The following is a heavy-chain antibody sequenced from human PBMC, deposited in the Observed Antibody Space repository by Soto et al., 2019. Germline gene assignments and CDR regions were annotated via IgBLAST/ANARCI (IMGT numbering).Heavy chain of an antibody. J-gene: IGHJ2*01. CDR2: IYQSGST. D-gene: IGHD6-6*01. CDR3: AREARTLDWYIDL. Sequence: SETLSLTCAVSGYSISSDYYWGWIRQSLGKGLMWIGSIYQSGSTYYNPSLKSRVSISLDMSKNQFSLRLTSVTAADTAVYYCAREARTLDWYIDLWGRGTLVTVSS. V-gene: IGHV4-38-2*01. CDR1: GYSISSDYY.